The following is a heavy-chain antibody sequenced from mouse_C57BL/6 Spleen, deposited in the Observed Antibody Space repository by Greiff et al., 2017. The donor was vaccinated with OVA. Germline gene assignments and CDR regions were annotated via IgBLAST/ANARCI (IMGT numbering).Heavy chain of an antibody. V-gene: IGHV1-19*01. CDR2: INPYNGGT. CDR3: ARSGDGYDWYFDV. CDR1: GYTFTDYY. D-gene: IGHD2-3*01. J-gene: IGHJ1*03. Sequence: EVQLQQSGPVLVKPGASVKMSCKASGYTFTDYYMNWVKQSHGKSLEWIGVINPYNGGTSYNQKFKGKATLTVDKSSSTAYMELNSLTSEDSAVYYCARSGDGYDWYFDVWGTGTTVTVSS.